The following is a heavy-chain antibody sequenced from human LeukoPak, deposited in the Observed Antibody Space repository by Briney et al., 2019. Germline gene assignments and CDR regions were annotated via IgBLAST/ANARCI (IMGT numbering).Heavy chain of an antibody. CDR1: GFTFSSYA. D-gene: IGHD6-13*01. V-gene: IGHV3-30-3*01. CDR2: ISYDGSNT. Sequence: TGGSLRLSCAASGFTFSSYAMHWVRQAPGKGLEWVAVISYDGSNTYYADSVKGRFTISRDNSKSTLYLQMNSLRVEDTAVYYCARNPGVGSSWYRLHYWGQGTLVTVSS. J-gene: IGHJ4*02. CDR3: ARNPGVGSSWYRLHY.